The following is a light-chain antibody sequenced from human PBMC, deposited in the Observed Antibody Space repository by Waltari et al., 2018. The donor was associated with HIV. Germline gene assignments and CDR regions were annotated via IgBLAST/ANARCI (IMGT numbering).Light chain of an antibody. V-gene: IGLV2-14*01. J-gene: IGLJ3*02. CDR3: SSYTTRTTRCVV. CDR1: SSDVGGYHF. CDR2: EVI. Sequence: QSALTKPASVSGTPGRSITIPCTATSSDVGGYHFASSNQQHPGKDPKLMLFEVIKRPSGISNRFSGSKSGNTASLTISGRQAEDEADYYCSSYTTRTTRCVVFGGGTKLTVL.